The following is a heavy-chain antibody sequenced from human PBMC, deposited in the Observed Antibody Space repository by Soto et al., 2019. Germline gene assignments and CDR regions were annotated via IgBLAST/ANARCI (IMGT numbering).Heavy chain of an antibody. CDR1: GYTFTSYG. J-gene: IGHJ4*02. Sequence: ASVKVSCKASGYTFTSYGISWVRQAPGQVLEWMGWISAYNGNTNYAQKLQGRVTMTTDTSTSTAYMELRSLRSDDTAVYYCARPRTPITRTGYSSGLFDYWGRG. V-gene: IGHV1-18*01. CDR2: ISAYNGNT. CDR3: ARPRTPITRTGYSSGLFDY. D-gene: IGHD6-19*01.